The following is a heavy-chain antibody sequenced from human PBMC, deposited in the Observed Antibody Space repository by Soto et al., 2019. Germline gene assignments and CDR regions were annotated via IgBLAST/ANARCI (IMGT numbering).Heavy chain of an antibody. J-gene: IGHJ5*02. CDR1: GGTFSSYA. CDR2: IIPIFVTA. Sequence: QVQLVQSGAEVKKPGSSVKVSCKASGGTFSSYAISWVRQAPGQGLEWMGGIIPIFVTANYAQKFQGRVTITADESTSTAYMELSSLSSEDTAVYYCARPGDYVGWFDPWGQGTLVTVSS. V-gene: IGHV1-69*12. CDR3: ARPGDYVGWFDP. D-gene: IGHD4-17*01.